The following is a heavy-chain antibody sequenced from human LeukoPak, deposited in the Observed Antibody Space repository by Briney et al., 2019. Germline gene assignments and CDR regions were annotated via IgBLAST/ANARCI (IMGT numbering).Heavy chain of an antibody. J-gene: IGHJ4*02. D-gene: IGHD5-12*01. CDR1: GGSISSGDYY. V-gene: IGHV4-31*03. Sequence: TLSLTCTVSGGSISSGDYYWSWTRQHPGKGLEWIGYIYYSGSTYYNPSLKSRVTISVDTSKNQFSLKLSSVTAADTAVYYCARDGGRGSGYDYGYWGQGTLVTVSS. CDR2: IYYSGST. CDR3: ARDGGRGSGYDYGY.